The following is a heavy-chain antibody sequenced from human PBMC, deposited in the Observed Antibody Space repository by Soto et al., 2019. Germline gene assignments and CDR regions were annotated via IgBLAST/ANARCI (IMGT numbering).Heavy chain of an antibody. CDR1: GFAFSSYG. J-gene: IGHJ4*02. D-gene: IGHD3-22*01. V-gene: IGHV3-30*18. CDR3: SKDFRYYYDSIGPQDY. CDR2: ISYDGSNK. Sequence: PGGSLRLSCAASGFAFSSYGMHWVGQAPGKGLEWVADISYDGSNKYYADSVKARFTISRDNSKNPLYLQMKRLRAEDTAVYYYSKDFRYYYDSIGPQDYWGQEALVRVSS.